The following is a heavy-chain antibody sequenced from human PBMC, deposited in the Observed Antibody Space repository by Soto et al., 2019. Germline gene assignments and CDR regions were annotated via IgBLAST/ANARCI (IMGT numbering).Heavy chain of an antibody. CDR2: IIPIFGTA. V-gene: IGHV1-69*06. CDR1: GGTFSSYA. J-gene: IGHJ6*02. CDR3: ARDVGGSYYYYYYGMDV. D-gene: IGHD1-26*01. Sequence: GASVKVSCKASGGTFSSYAISWVRQAPGQGLEWMGGIIPIFGTANYAQKFQGRVTITADKSTSTAYMELSSLRSEDTAVYYCARDVGGSYYYYYYGMDVWGQGXTVTVYS.